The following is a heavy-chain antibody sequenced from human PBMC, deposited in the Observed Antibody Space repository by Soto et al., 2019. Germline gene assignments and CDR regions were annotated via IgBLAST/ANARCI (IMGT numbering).Heavy chain of an antibody. J-gene: IGHJ4*02. D-gene: IGHD2-2*01. CDR1: GFTFSGSA. CDR2: IRSKANSYAT. Sequence: GGSLRLSCAASGFTFSGSAMHWVRQASGKGLEWVGRIRSKANSYATAYAASVKGRFTISRDDSKNTAYLQMNSLKTEDTAVYYCTRHVVDCSSTSCYVAGDHGSGSPPPFDYWGQGTLVTVSS. V-gene: IGHV3-73*01. CDR3: TRHVVDCSSTSCYVAGDHGSGSPPPFDY.